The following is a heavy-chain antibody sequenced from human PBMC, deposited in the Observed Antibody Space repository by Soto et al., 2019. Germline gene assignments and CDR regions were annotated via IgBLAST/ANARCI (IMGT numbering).Heavy chain of an antibody. Sequence: SVKVASTASGGSLISYGFIWVRQAPGEGLEWVGDIFPIFNTANYAQKFQGRVTITADESTSTVYMVLSSLGSDDTAVYYCAGGKHATFAGVTVYYYYGMDVCGQRTTVTVSS. D-gene: IGHD3-16*01. CDR2: IFPIFNTA. CDR3: AGGKHATFAGVTVYYYYGMDV. J-gene: IGHJ6*02. V-gene: IGHV1-69*01. CDR1: GGSLISYG.